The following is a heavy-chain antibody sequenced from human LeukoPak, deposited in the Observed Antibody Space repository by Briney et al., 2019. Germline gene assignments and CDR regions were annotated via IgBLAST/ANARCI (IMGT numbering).Heavy chain of an antibody. J-gene: IGHJ5*02. CDR1: GYTFTSYY. V-gene: IGHV1-46*01. CDR2: INPSGGST. CDR3: ASFTGSSRAFGEFEP. D-gene: IGHD3-10*01. Sequence: AASVKVSCKASGYTFTSYYMHWVRQAPGKGLEWMGIINPSGGSTSYAQKFQGRVTMTRDTSTSTVYMELSSLRSEDTAVYYCASFTGSSRAFGEFEPWGQGTLVTVSS.